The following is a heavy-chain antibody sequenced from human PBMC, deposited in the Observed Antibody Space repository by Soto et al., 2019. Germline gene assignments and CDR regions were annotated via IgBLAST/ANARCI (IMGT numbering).Heavy chain of an antibody. Sequence: ASVKVSCKASGYTFTSYGISWVRQAPGQGLEWMGWISAYNGNTNYAQKLQGRVTMTTDTSTSTAYMELRSLRSDDTAVYYCARTGTTRAGYYSYGMDVWGQGTTVTVSS. CDR1: GYTFTSYG. D-gene: IGHD1-7*01. CDR3: ARTGTTRAGYYSYGMDV. V-gene: IGHV1-18*01. CDR2: ISAYNGNT. J-gene: IGHJ6*02.